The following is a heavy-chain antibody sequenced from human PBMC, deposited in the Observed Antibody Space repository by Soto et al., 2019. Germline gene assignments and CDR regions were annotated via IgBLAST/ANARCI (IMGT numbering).Heavy chain of an antibody. CDR2: ISYDGSNK. CDR3: AKDTAEYLSVDY. D-gene: IGHD2-2*02. V-gene: IGHV3-30*18. J-gene: IGHJ4*02. Sequence: VQLVESGGGVVQPGRSLRLSCAASGFTFSSYGMHWVRQAPGKGLEWVAVISYDGSNKYYADSVKGRFTISRDNSKNTLYLQMNSLRAEDTAVYYCAKDTAEYLSVDYWGQGTLVTVSS. CDR1: GFTFSSYG.